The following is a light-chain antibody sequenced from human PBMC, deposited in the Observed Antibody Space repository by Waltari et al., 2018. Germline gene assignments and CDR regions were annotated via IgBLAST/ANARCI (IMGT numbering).Light chain of an antibody. V-gene: IGLV3-21*01. J-gene: IGLJ2*01. CDR2: YDS. CDR1: SIGSRS. CDR3: QLWESGSDRVV. Sequence: SYVLTQPPSVSVAPGKAARITWGGNSIGSRSVHWYQQKPGQAPVLVIYYDSDRPSGIPERISGSKSGNTATLTISRVEAGDEAAYYCQLWESGSDRVVFGGGTKLTVL.